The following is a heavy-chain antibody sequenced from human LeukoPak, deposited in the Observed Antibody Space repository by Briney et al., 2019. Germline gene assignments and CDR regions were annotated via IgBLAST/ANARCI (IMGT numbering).Heavy chain of an antibody. D-gene: IGHD5-18*01. CDR3: AKISRGYSYGLRYYFDY. Sequence: GGSLRLSCAASGFTFSSYAMSWVRQAPGKGLEWVSAISGSGGSTYYADSVKGRFTISRDNSKNTLYLQMNSLRAEDTAVYYCAKISRGYSYGLRYYFDYWGQGTLVTVSS. CDR1: GFTFSSYA. J-gene: IGHJ4*02. CDR2: ISGSGGST. V-gene: IGHV3-23*01.